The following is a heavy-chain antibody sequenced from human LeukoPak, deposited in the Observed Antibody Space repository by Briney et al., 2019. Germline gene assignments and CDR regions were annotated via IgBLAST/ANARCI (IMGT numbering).Heavy chain of an antibody. CDR3: AKGEVLHRVTTNYLEY. J-gene: IGHJ4*02. CDR1: GFTFSNYA. Sequence: GGSLRLSCAASGFTFSNYAMSWVRQAPGKGLEWVSAISGSGNSPYYADSVKGRFTISRENFKNTLYLQINNLRAEDTAVYYCAKGEVLHRVTTNYLEYWGQGTLVTVSS. D-gene: IGHD4-17*01. CDR2: ISGSGNSP. V-gene: IGHV3-23*01.